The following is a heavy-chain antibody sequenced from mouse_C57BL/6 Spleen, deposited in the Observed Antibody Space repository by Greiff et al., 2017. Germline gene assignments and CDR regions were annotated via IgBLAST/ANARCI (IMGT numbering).Heavy chain of an antibody. J-gene: IGHJ4*01. CDR3: ATAQATFAMDY. CDR2: ISYDGSN. D-gene: IGHD3-2*02. Sequence: EVHLVESGPGLVKPSQSLSLTCSVTGYSITSGYYWNWIRQFPGNKLEWMGYISYDGSNNYNPSLKNRISITRDTSKNQFFLKLNSVTTEDTATYYCATAQATFAMDYWGQGTSVTVSS. CDR1: GYSITSGYY. V-gene: IGHV3-6*01.